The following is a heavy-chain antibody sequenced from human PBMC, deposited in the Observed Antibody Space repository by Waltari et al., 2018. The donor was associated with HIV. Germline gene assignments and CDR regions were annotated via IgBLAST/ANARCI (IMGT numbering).Heavy chain of an antibody. CDR2: IYTSGST. D-gene: IGHD3-16*02. Sequence: QVQLQESGPGLVKPSETLSLTCTVSGGSISSYYWSWIRQPAGKGLEWIGRIYTSGSTNYNPSLKSRVTMSVDTSKNQFSLKLSSVTAADKAVYYCAGTYYDYVWGSYRPPPFDYWGQGTLVTVSS. CDR3: AGTYYDYVWGSYRPPPFDY. V-gene: IGHV4-4*07. J-gene: IGHJ4*02. CDR1: GGSISSYY.